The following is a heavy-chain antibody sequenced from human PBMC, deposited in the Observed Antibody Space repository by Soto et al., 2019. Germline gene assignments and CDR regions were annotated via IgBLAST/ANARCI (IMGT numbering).Heavy chain of an antibody. D-gene: IGHD3-10*01. CDR1: GFTFSSYG. CDR3: AKAEGMYYYGGTGYYGMDV. Sequence: VGSLRLSCAASGFTFSSYGMHWVRQAPGKGLEWVAVISYDGSNKYYADSVKGRFTISRDNSKNTLYLQMNSLRAEDTAVYYCAKAEGMYYYGGTGYYGMDVWGQGTTVTVSS. V-gene: IGHV3-30*18. J-gene: IGHJ6*02. CDR2: ISYDGSNK.